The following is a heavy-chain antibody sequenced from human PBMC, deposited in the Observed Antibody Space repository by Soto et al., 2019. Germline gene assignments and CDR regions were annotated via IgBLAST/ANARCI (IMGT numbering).Heavy chain of an antibody. CDR1: GFTFSSYW. D-gene: IGHD6-19*01. Sequence: GGSLRLSCAASGFTFSSYWMSWVRQAPGEGLEWVANIKQDGSEKYYVDSVKGRFTISRDNAKNSLYLQMNSLRAEDTAVYFCVRGAFQSGWYPDYFDYWGQGALVTGYS. V-gene: IGHV3-7*01. J-gene: IGHJ4*02. CDR2: IKQDGSEK. CDR3: VRGAFQSGWYPDYFDY.